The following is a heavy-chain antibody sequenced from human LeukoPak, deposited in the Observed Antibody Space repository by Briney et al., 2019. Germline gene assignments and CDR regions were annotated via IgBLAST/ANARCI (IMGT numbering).Heavy chain of an antibody. V-gene: IGHV1-69*05. CDR2: IIPIFGTA. Sequence: ASVKVSCKASGGTFISYAISWVRQAPGQGLEWMGGIIPIFGTANYAQKFQGRVTITTDESTSTAYMELSSLRSEDTAVYYCARVVKGGYRGAFDYWGQGTLVTVSS. CDR3: ARVVKGGYRGAFDY. J-gene: IGHJ4*02. D-gene: IGHD5-12*01. CDR1: GGTFISYA.